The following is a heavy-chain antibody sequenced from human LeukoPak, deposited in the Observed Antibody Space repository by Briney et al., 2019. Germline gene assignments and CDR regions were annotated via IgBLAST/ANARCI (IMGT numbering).Heavy chain of an antibody. J-gene: IGHJ3*02. Sequence: GSLRLSCAASGFTFSSYGMHWVRQAPGKGLEWVSYISSSSSTIYYADSVKGRFTISRDNAKNSLYLQMNSLRAEDTAVYYCAIIAARRLSRAFDIWGQGTMVTVSS. CDR3: AIIAARRLSRAFDI. D-gene: IGHD6-6*01. CDR1: GFTFSSYG. CDR2: ISSSSSTI. V-gene: IGHV3-48*01.